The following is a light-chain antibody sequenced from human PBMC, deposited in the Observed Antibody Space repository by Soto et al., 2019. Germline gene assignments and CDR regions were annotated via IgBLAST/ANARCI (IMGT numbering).Light chain of an antibody. CDR2: EVT. CDR3: SSYTTSRTLV. J-gene: IGLJ1*01. CDR1: SSDVGAYDY. V-gene: IGLV2-14*01. Sequence: QSALTQPASVTGSPGQSITISCTGTSSDVGAYDYVSWYQHHSGKAPKLLIYEVTFRPLGISNRFSASKSDNTASLTISGLQAEDEADYYCSSYTTSRTLVFGTGTKVTVL.